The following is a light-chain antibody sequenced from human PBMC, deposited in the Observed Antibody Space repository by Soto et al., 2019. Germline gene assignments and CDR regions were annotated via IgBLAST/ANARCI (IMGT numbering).Light chain of an antibody. J-gene: IGKJ2*01. CDR2: AAS. V-gene: IGKV1-9*01. Sequence: IQLTQSPSSLSASVGDRVTITCRASQGISSYLAWYQQKPGKAPKLLIYAASTLQSGVPSKFSGSGSGTDFTLTISSLQPEDSATYYCQQYYSYPYTFGQGTKLEIK. CDR1: QGISSY. CDR3: QQYYSYPYT.